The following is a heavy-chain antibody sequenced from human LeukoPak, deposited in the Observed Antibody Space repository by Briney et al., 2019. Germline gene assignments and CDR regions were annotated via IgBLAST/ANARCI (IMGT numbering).Heavy chain of an antibody. CDR2: ISGSGGST. CDR3: AKGSRDTMYYFDY. V-gene: IGHV3-23*01. D-gene: IGHD3-3*01. Sequence: PGGSLRLSCAASGFTFSSYAMSWVRQAPGKGLEWVSAISGSGGSTYYADSVKGRFTMSRDNSKSTLYLQMNSLRAEDTAVYYCAKGSRDTMYYFDYWGQGTLVTVSS. J-gene: IGHJ4*02. CDR1: GFTFSSYA.